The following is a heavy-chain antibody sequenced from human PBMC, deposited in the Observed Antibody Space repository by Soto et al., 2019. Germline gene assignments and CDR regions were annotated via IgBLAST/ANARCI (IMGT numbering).Heavy chain of an antibody. V-gene: IGHV3-33*06. J-gene: IGHJ4*02. CDR2: IWYDGSDK. Sequence: QVQLVESGGGVVQPGRSLRLSCAASGFTFSSYGMHWVRQAPGKGLEWVAVIWYDGSDKFYADSVKGRFPISRDNSKNTLYLQMHSLTAEDKAVYYCEKGGGTTLPLDSWGQGTLVTVSS. CDR3: EKGGGTTLPLDS. D-gene: IGHD1-7*01. CDR1: GFTFSSYG.